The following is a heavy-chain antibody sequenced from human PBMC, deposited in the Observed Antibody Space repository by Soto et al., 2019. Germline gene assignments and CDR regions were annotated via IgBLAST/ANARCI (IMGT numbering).Heavy chain of an antibody. CDR1: GFTFSNAW. J-gene: IGHJ4*02. CDR2: IKSKTDGGTT. Sequence: EVQLVESGGGLVKPGGSLRLSCAASGFTFSNAWMSWVRQAPGKGLEWVGRIKSKTDGGTTDYAAPVKGRFTTSRDDSKNTLYLQMNSPNTEDTASYYCTTDLRTSNPPGWGPGTLVTGSS. CDR3: TTDLRTSNPPG. V-gene: IGHV3-15*01. D-gene: IGHD4-4*01.